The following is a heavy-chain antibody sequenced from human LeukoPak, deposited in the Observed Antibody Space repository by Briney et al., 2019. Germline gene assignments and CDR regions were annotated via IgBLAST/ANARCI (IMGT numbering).Heavy chain of an antibody. J-gene: IGHJ6*02. Sequence: PGGSLRLSCAASGFTFSSYAMSWVRQAPGKGLEWVSAISGSGGSTYYADSVKGRFTISRDNSKNTLYLQMNSLRAEDTAVYYCAKDGGQSSSYSSSWFNYYYYGMDVWGQGTTVTVSS. CDR1: GFTFSSYA. CDR2: ISGSGGST. CDR3: AKDGGQSSSYSSSWFNYYYYGMDV. V-gene: IGHV3-23*01. D-gene: IGHD6-13*01.